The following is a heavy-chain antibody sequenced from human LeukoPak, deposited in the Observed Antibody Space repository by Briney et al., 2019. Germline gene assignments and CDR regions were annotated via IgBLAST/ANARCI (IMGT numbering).Heavy chain of an antibody. CDR3: ASLTLGDSSGFYAPVYFDY. CDR1: GGXISSYX. V-gene: IGHV4-4*07. CDR2: IYTSGST. Sequence: XXLSXXCXVSGGXISSYXXSWIRQPAXXXXEWIGRIYTSGSTNYNPSLKSRVTMSVDTSKTQFSLKLSSVTAADTAVYYCASLTLGDSSGFYAPVYFDYWGQGTLVTVSS. D-gene: IGHD3-22*01. J-gene: IGHJ4*02.